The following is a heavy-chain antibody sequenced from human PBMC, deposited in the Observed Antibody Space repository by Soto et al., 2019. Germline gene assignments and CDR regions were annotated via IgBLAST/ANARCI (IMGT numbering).Heavy chain of an antibody. V-gene: IGHV4-39*01. CDR2: VYYNGFT. D-gene: IGHD3-3*01. CDR1: GGSISSSSYY. J-gene: IGHJ5*02. Sequence: SETLSLTCTVSGGSISSSSYYWAWNRQSPGKGLEWIGSVYYNGFTYYNPSLKSRVTISVDTSKNQFSLKLTSVTAADTAVYYCARMGDFWSGPGELDPWGQGTLVTVS. CDR3: ARMGDFWSGPGELDP.